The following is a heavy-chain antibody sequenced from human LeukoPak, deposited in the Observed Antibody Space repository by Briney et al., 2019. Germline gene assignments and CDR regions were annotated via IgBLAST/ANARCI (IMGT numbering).Heavy chain of an antibody. J-gene: IGHJ3*02. CDR2: IYYSGST. Sequence: SETLSLTCTVSGGSISSYYWSWIRQPPGRGLEWIGYIYYSGSTNYNPSLRSRVTISVDTSKNQFSLKLSSVTAADTAVYYCARHDRTMVRGVIIRNAFDIWGQGTMVTVSS. V-gene: IGHV4-59*08. D-gene: IGHD3-10*01. CDR1: GGSISSYY. CDR3: ARHDRTMVRGVIIRNAFDI.